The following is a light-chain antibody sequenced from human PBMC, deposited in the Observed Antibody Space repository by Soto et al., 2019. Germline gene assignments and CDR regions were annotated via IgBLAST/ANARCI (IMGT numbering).Light chain of an antibody. CDR3: QQRSSWPT. J-gene: IGKJ2*01. CDR2: AAS. V-gene: IGKV3-11*01. CDR1: QSVVNL. Sequence: EIVLTQSPATLSLSPGERATLSCRASQSVVNLLAWYQQKPGQAPRLLMYAASNRATGIPVRFRGSGSGTDFTLTISSLEPEDSAVYYCQQRSSWPTFGQGTKLEIK.